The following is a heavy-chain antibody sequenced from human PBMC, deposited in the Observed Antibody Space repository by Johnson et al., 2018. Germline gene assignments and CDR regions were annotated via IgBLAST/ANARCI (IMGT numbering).Heavy chain of an antibody. CDR2: IYDSVAT. V-gene: IGHV4-59*01. J-gene: IGHJ6*03. Sequence: QVQLQESGPGLVKPSETLSLTCIVSGGSISSNYWSWIRQPPGEGLEWIGYIYDSVATNYKPSLKSRVTISGDTSKNQFSLKLSSVTVADTAVYYCARGGAVTSPDYYYMDVWGKGTTVTVSS. CDR3: ARGGAVTSPDYYYMDV. D-gene: IGHD4-17*01. CDR1: GGSISSNY.